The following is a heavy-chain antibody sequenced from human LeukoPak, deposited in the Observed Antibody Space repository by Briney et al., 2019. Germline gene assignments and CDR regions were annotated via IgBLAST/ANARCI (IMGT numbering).Heavy chain of an antibody. D-gene: IGHD6-19*01. CDR3: AGGYSSGWYR. CDR1: GGSFSDCY. Sequence: SETLSLTCVFYGGSFSDCYGSWIRQRPGKGLEWIGEINHSGTAVFNPSLQSRITISVDSSKRQLSLRLTSVTAADTAVYYCAGGYSSGWYRWGQGTPVTVSS. CDR2: INHSGTA. V-gene: IGHV4-34*01. J-gene: IGHJ4*02.